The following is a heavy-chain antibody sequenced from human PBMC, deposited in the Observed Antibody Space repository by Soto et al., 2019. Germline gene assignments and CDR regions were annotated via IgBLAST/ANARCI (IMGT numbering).Heavy chain of an antibody. D-gene: IGHD2-15*01. CDR1: GDSINSGNYY. V-gene: IGHV4-31*03. CDR3: ERGGYCSENSCPYAIHYYYGMDV. CDR2: IYHTGST. Sequence: SETLSLTCTVSGDSINSGNYYWNWIRQHPGKGLEWVGYIYHTGSTYYNPSLKSRLTLSVDTSSNQFSLRLSSVTAADTAVYYCERGGYCSENSCPYAIHYYYGMDVWGQGTTVTVSS. J-gene: IGHJ6*02.